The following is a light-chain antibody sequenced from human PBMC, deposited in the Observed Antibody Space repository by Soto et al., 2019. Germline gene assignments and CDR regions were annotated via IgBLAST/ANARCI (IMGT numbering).Light chain of an antibody. CDR1: QRVSSY. CDR3: QQRSDWPST. V-gene: IGKV3-11*01. Sequence: EIVLTQSPATLSLSPGERATLSCRASQRVSSYLAWYQQKPGQAPRLLIYDVSNRATGIPARFSGSGSGTDFTLTISSLEPDDFAVYYCQQRSDWPSTFGGGTKVQIK. CDR2: DVS. J-gene: IGKJ4*01.